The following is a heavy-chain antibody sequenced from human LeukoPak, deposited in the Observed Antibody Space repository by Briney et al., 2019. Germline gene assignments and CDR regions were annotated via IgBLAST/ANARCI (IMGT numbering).Heavy chain of an antibody. CDR3: ARDRVPIAAAGTFDY. J-gene: IGHJ4*02. CDR2: ISYDGSNK. CDR1: GFTFSSYA. D-gene: IGHD6-13*01. V-gene: IGHV3-30*04. Sequence: PGRSLRLSCAASGFTFSSYAMHWVRQAPGKGLEWVAVISYDGSNKYYADSVKGRFTISRDNSKNTLYLQMNSLRAEDTAVYYCARDRVPIAAAGTFDYWGQGTLVTVSS.